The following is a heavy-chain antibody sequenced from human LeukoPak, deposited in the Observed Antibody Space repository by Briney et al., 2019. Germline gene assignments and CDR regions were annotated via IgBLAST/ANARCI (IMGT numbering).Heavy chain of an antibody. J-gene: IGHJ4*02. D-gene: IGHD2-2*01. CDR1: GFTFGDYA. V-gene: IGHV3-49*03. CDR3: TRAYCTSTTCFWPPNFDY. CDR2: IRNKAYGATT. Sequence: PGGSLRLSCTASGFTFGDYAMSWFRQAPGKGLEWVGFIRNKAYGATTDYAAFVKGRFTMSRNDSKSIAYLQMNSLKTEDTAVYYCTRAYCTSTTCFWPPNFDYWGQGTLVTVSS.